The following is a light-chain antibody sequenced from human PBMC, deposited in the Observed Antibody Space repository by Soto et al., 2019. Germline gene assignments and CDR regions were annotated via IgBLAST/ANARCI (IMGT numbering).Light chain of an antibody. V-gene: IGKV3-20*01. CDR3: QHCGSCPYT. Sequence: EIVLTQSPGTLSLSPGERATLSCRASQSVSSSYLAWYQQKPGQAPRLLIYGASSRATGIPDRFSGSGSGTDFTLTISRLEPEDFAVYFCQHCGSCPYTFGQGSKLEIK. CDR2: GAS. J-gene: IGKJ2*01. CDR1: QSVSSSY.